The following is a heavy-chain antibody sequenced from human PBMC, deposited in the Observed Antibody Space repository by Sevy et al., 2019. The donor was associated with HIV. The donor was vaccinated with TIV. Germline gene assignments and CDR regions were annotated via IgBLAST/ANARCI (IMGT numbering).Heavy chain of an antibody. Sequence: SESLSLTCTVSGGSISSSSYYWGWIRQPPGKGLEWIGSIYYSGSTYYNPSLKSRVTISVDTSKNQFSLKLSSVTAADTAVYYCATLSSSWSPFDYWGQGTLVTVSS. J-gene: IGHJ4*02. V-gene: IGHV4-39*01. CDR3: ATLSSSWSPFDY. D-gene: IGHD6-13*01. CDR2: IYYSGST. CDR1: GGSISSSSYY.